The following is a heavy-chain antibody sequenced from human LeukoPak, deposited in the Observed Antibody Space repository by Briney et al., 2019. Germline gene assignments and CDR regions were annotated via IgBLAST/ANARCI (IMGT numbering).Heavy chain of an antibody. Sequence: GGSLRLSCAASGFTFSRYSMNWVGQAPGKGLEWVSSITSSSSYIYYADSVKGRFTISRDNAKNSLSLQMNSLRAEDTAVYYCARDEYYDILTGYRRAFDIWGQGTMVTVSS. D-gene: IGHD3-9*01. V-gene: IGHV3-21*01. CDR3: ARDEYYDILTGYRRAFDI. CDR1: GFTFSRYS. J-gene: IGHJ3*02. CDR2: ITSSSSYI.